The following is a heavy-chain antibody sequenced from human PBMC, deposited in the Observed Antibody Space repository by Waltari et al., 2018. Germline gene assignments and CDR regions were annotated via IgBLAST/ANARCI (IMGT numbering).Heavy chain of an antibody. D-gene: IGHD5-18*01. Sequence: QVQLQQWGAGLLKPSETLSLTCAVHGGSFSGYYWSWFRQPPGKGLEWIGEINHSGSTNYNPSLKSRVTISVDTSKNQFSLKLSSVTAADTAVYYCARGRGYFYSWFDPWGQGTLVTVSS. CDR1: GGSFSGYY. CDR2: INHSGST. V-gene: IGHV4-34*01. J-gene: IGHJ5*02. CDR3: ARGRGYFYSWFDP.